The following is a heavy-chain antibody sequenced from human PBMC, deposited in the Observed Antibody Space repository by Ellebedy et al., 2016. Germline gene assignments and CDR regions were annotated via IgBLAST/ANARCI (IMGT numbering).Heavy chain of an antibody. CDR3: ASDYGDYLSYYYGMDV. J-gene: IGHJ6*02. V-gene: IGHV3-48*04. CDR1: GFTFSGYS. Sequence: GESLKISXAASGFTFSGYSMNWVRQAPGKGLEWVSSISSSSSTIYYADSVKGRFTISRDNAKNSLYLQMNSLRAEDTAVYYCASDYGDYLSYYYGMDVWGQGTTVTVSS. D-gene: IGHD4-17*01. CDR2: ISSSSSTI.